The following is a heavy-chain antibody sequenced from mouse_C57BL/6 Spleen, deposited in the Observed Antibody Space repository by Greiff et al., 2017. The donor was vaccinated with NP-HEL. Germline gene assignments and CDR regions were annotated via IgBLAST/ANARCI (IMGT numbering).Heavy chain of an antibody. Sequence: VQLQQPGAELVMPGASVKLSCKASGYTFTSYWMHWVKQRPGQGLEWIGEIDPSDSYTNYNQKFKGKSTLTVDKSSSTAYMQLSSLTSEDSAVYYCARWGKDAMDYWGQGTSVTVSS. D-gene: IGHD2-1*01. V-gene: IGHV1-69*01. CDR3: ARWGKDAMDY. CDR1: GYTFTSYW. CDR2: IDPSDSYT. J-gene: IGHJ4*01.